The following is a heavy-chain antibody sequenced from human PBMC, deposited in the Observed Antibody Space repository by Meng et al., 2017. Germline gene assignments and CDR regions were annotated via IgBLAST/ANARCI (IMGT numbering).Heavy chain of an antibody. CDR1: GGSICSSSYY. J-gene: IGHJ5*02. D-gene: IGHD4-17*01. CDR3: ARGHNDYGDYPNWFDP. CDR2: IYYSGST. V-gene: IGHV4-39*07. Sequence: LRRQECVLCMVKLSENLSLSCTVYGGSICSSSYYWGWIRQPQGKGLEWIWSIYYSGSTYYNPSLKSRVTISVDTSKNQFSLKLSSVTAADTAVYYCARGHNDYGDYPNWFDPWGQGTLVTVSS.